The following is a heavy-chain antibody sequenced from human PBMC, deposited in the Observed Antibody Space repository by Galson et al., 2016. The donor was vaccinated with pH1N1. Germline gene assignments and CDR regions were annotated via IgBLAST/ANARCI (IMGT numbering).Heavy chain of an antibody. CDR2: INPNSGGT. J-gene: IGHJ2*01. CDR1: GGTFTPYW. V-gene: IGHV1-2*02. CDR3: ARARDWYFDV. Sequence: SVTVSCKASGGTFTPYWMFWMRQAPGQGLVWMGCINPNSGGTNYAQNFQDRVTMTWDTSITTAYMELSRLRSDDTAMFYCARARDWYFDVWGRGTLVSVSS.